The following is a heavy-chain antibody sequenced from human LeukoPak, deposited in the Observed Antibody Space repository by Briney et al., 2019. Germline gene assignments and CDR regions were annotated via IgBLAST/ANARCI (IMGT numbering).Heavy chain of an antibody. CDR1: GFTFSSYA. Sequence: PGGSLRLSCAASGFTFSSYAMHWVRQAPGKGLEYVSAISGNGGSTYYANSVKGRFTISRDNSKNTLYLQMGSLRAEDMAVYYCARRTVTTYGMDVWGQGTTVTVSS. V-gene: IGHV3-64*01. D-gene: IGHD4-11*01. CDR3: ARRTVTTYGMDV. CDR2: ISGNGGST. J-gene: IGHJ6*02.